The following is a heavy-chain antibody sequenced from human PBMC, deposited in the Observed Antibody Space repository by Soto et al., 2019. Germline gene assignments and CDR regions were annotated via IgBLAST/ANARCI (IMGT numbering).Heavy chain of an antibody. CDR1: GYTFTSYY. J-gene: IGHJ4*02. D-gene: IGHD3-22*01. CDR3: ARDSNTMIVVVPTLSPVDY. CDR2: INPSGGST. Sequence: ASVKVSCKASGYTFTSYYMHWVRQAPGQGLEWMGIINPSGGSTSYAQKFQGRVTMTMDTSTSTVYMELSSLRSEDTAVYYCARDSNTMIVVVPTLSPVDYWGQGTLVTVSS. V-gene: IGHV1-46*01.